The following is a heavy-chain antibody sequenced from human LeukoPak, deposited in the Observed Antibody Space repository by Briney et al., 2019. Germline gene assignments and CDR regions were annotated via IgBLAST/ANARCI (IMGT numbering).Heavy chain of an antibody. Sequence: GGSLRLSCGVSGFTFSSYWMSWVRQAPGKGLEWVANIKPDGSEKYHVDSVKGRFTISRDNAKNSLYLQMNSLRAEDTAVYYCARTDTAMGFDYWGQGTLVTVSS. J-gene: IGHJ4*02. CDR3: ARTDTAMGFDY. V-gene: IGHV3-7*03. CDR2: IKPDGSEK. D-gene: IGHD5-18*01. CDR1: GFTFSSYW.